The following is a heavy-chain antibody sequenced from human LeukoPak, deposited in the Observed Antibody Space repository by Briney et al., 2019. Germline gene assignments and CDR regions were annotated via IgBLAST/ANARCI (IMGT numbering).Heavy chain of an antibody. V-gene: IGHV3-15*07. CDR2: IKSKTDGGTT. J-gene: IGHJ4*02. D-gene: IGHD5-24*01. CDR1: GFTFSNVW. CDR3: TTLPVEMTTKIRDY. Sequence: GGSLRLSCAASGFTFSNVWMNWVRQAPGKGLEWVGRIKSKTDGGTTDYAAPVKGRFTISRDDSKNTLYLQMNSLKTEDTAVYYCTTLPVEMTTKIRDYWGQGTLVTVSS.